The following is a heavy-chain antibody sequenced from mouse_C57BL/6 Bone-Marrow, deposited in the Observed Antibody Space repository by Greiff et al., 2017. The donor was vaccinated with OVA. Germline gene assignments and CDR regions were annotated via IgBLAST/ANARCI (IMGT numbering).Heavy chain of an antibody. D-gene: IGHD2-3*01. CDR1: GFSFNTYA. CDR3: VRRGRWLLQDAMDY. J-gene: IGHJ4*01. V-gene: IGHV10-1*01. CDR2: IRSKSNNYAT. Sequence: EVQLQESGGGLVQPKGSLKLSCAASGFSFNTYAMNWVRQAPGKGLEWVARIRSKSNNYATYYADSVKDRFTISRDDSESMLYLQMNNLKTEDTAMYYCVRRGRWLLQDAMDYWGQGTSVTVSS.